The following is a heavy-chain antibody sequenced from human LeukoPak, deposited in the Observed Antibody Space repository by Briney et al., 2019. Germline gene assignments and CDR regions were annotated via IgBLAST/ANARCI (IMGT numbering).Heavy chain of an antibody. J-gene: IGHJ3*02. Sequence: SETLSITSKASGVSISSYYWSWIRQPAGKALDWIGRIYTSGSTNYNPSLKSRVTMSVDTSKNQFSLKLSSVTAADTAVYYCARLCSSTSCPTRAFGIWGQGTMVTVSS. CDR2: IYTSGST. D-gene: IGHD2-2*01. CDR3: ARLCSSTSCPTRAFGI. V-gene: IGHV4-4*07. CDR1: GVSISSYY.